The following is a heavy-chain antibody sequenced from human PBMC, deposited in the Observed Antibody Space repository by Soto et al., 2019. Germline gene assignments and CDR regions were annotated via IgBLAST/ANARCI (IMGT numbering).Heavy chain of an antibody. V-gene: IGHV4-59*01. CDR3: ARGRYDILTGYWLDY. Sequence: SETLSLTCTVSGGSISSYYWNWIRQPPGKGLEWIGYIYYSGSTNYNPSLKSRVSISVDTSKNQFSLKLSSVTAADTAVYYCARGRYDILTGYWLDYWGQGTLVTVSS. D-gene: IGHD3-9*01. CDR1: GGSISSYY. CDR2: IYYSGST. J-gene: IGHJ4*02.